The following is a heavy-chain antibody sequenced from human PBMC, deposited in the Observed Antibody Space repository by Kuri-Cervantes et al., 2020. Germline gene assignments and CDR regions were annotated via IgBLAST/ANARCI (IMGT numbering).Heavy chain of an antibody. CDR1: GFTFSGHG. V-gene: IGHV3-33*06. D-gene: IGHD3-9*01. CDR2: IWYDGSNK. J-gene: IGHJ4*02. CDR3: AKDMTLTGYLLFDY. Sequence: GESLKISCAASGFTFSGHGMHWVRQAPGKGLEWVAVIWYDGSNKYYGDSVKGRFTISRDNSKNTLYLQMNSLRAEDTALYYCAKDMTLTGYLLFDYWGQGTLVTVSS.